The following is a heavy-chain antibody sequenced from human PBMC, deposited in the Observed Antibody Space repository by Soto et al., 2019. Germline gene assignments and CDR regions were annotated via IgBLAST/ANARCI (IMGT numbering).Heavy chain of an antibody. Sequence: QITLKESGPTLVKPTQTLTLTCTFSGFSLTTSGVGVGWIRQPPGKALEWLALIYWDDDKRYSPSLESRLTITKDTSRNQVVLTMTNMGPVDTPTHFGAHRLSRYYVAYAFDIWGQGTMVTVSS. CDR3: AHRLSRYYVAYAFDI. D-gene: IGHD3-10*02. V-gene: IGHV2-5*02. CDR1: GFSLTTSGVG. J-gene: IGHJ3*02. CDR2: IYWDDDK.